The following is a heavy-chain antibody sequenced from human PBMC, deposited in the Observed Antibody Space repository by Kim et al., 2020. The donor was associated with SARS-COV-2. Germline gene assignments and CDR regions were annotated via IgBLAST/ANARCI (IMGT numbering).Heavy chain of an antibody. CDR3: AKRSSDRSGFFDY. CDR1: GFTFSDYA. CDR2: ISGHGTYT. D-gene: IGHD3-3*01. V-gene: IGHV3-23*05. Sequence: GGSLRLSCVASGFTFSDYAMTWVRQAPGKGLEWLSAISGHGTYTNYADSVKGRFIISRDNSQNTLFLQMNSLKVGDTALYYCAKRSSDRSGFFDYWGQGIQVSVSS. J-gene: IGHJ4*02.